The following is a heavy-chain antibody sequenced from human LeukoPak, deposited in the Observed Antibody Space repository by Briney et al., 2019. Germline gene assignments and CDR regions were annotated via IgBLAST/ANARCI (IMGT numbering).Heavy chain of an antibody. Sequence: GGSLRLSCAASGFTLSSYWMHWVRQVPGKGLVWVSHINSDGSWTSYADSVKGRFTISKDNAKNTVYLQMNSLRAEDTAVYYCVSFYETYWGRGTLVTASS. CDR3: VSFYETY. J-gene: IGHJ4*02. CDR1: GFTLSSYW. V-gene: IGHV3-74*01. CDR2: INSDGSWT. D-gene: IGHD2/OR15-2a*01.